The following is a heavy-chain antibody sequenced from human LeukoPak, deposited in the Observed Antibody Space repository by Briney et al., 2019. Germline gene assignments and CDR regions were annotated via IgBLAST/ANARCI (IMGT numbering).Heavy chain of an antibody. J-gene: IGHJ4*02. CDR1: GGSISSDY. V-gene: IGHV4-59*01. CDR3: ARSGYSYGLVDY. CDR2: IYYSGDT. Sequence: SETLSLTCTVSGGSISSDYWSWIRQPPGKGLEWIGYIYYSGDTNYNPSLKSRVTISVDTSKNQFSLKLSSVTAADTAVHYCARSGYSYGLVDYWGQGTLVTVSS. D-gene: IGHD5-18*01.